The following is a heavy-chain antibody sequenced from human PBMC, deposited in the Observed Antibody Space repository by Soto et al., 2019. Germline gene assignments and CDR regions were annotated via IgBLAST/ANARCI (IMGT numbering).Heavy chain of an antibody. CDR1: GFTFSSYE. D-gene: IGHD3-10*01. Sequence: EVQLVESGGGLVQPGGSLRLSCAASGFTFSSYEMNWVRQAPGKGLEWVSYISSSGSTIYYADSVKGRFTISRDNAKNSLYLQMNSRRAEDTAVYYCARAFYGSGSWGGESFDYWGQGTLVTVSS. CDR2: ISSSGSTI. V-gene: IGHV3-48*03. J-gene: IGHJ4*02. CDR3: ARAFYGSGSWGGESFDY.